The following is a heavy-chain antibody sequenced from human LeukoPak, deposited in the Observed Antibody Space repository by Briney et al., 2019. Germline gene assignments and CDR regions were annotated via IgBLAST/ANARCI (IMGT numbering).Heavy chain of an antibody. CDR2: ISGNGGTT. CDR1: GFTFNSYA. D-gene: IGHD6-19*01. CDR3: AKPKYPVAGSNYFDY. J-gene: IGHJ4*02. V-gene: IGHV3-23*01. Sequence: RAGGSLRLSCAASGFTFNSYAMSWVRQAPGKGLEWVSSISGNGGTTYYANSVEGRFTISRDNSKNTFYLQMNSLRAEDTAVYYCAKPKYPVAGSNYFDYWGQGTLVTVSS.